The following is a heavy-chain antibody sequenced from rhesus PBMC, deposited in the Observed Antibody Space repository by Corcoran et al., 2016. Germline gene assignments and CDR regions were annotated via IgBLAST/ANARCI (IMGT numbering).Heavy chain of an antibody. CDR1: GGSLSDSSR. Sequence: QVHLQESGPGVVKPSETLSLTCAVSGGSLSDSSRWSWIRQPPGKGMEWIGQIHGRGASTNYNPSRKSRVTITKDTPKNQCSLELTSVTAADTAVYYCATLSTVYWYFDLWGPGTPITVSS. CDR2: IHGRGAST. J-gene: IGHJ2*01. CDR3: ATLSTVYWYFDL. V-gene: IGHV4S10*01. D-gene: IGHD4-23*01.